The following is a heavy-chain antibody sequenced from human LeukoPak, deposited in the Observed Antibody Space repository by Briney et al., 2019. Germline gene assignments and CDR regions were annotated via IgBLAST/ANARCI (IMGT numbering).Heavy chain of an antibody. Sequence: VAXVKVSCKASGYTFTGYYIHWVRQAPGQGVEWMGWINPNSGGTNYAQNFQGRVTMTRDTSISTAHMELSRLTSDDTAVYYCARGVNGHYADWFDPWGQGTLVTVSS. V-gene: IGHV1-2*02. CDR2: INPNSGGT. D-gene: IGHD4-17*01. CDR3: ARGVNGHYADWFDP. J-gene: IGHJ5*02. CDR1: GYTFTGYY.